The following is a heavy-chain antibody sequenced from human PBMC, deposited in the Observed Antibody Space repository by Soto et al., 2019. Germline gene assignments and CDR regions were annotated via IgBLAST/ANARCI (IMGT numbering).Heavy chain of an antibody. CDR1: GYTFTSYG. CDR3: ARAVCGVPAAMMTHSSSWYCSGWFDP. Sequence: QVQLVQSGAEVKKPGASVKVSCKASGYTFTSYGISWVRQAPGQGLEWMGWISAYNGNTNYAQKLQGRVTMTTDTSTSTAYMELRSLRSDDTAVYYCARAVCGVPAAMMTHSSSWYCSGWFDPWGQGTLVTVSS. J-gene: IGHJ5*02. D-gene: IGHD6-13*01. CDR2: ISAYNGNT. V-gene: IGHV1-18*01.